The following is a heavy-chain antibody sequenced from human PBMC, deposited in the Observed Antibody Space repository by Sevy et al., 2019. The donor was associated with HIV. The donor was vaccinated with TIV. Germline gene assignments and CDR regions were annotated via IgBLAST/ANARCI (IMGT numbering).Heavy chain of an antibody. J-gene: IGHJ2*01. CDR3: TKHYIHDIANGWYFDL. D-gene: IGHD2-8*01. Sequence: GGSLRLSCAASGFTFNNYAMSWVRQAPGKGLEGKGLAWVSTISGGGGGTDYADSVRGRFTIARDNSKNTLYLQVTSQSDEDTAVYYCTKHYIHDIANGWYFDLWGRGTLLTVSS. CDR1: GFTFNNYA. V-gene: IGHV3-23*01. CDR2: ISGGGGGT.